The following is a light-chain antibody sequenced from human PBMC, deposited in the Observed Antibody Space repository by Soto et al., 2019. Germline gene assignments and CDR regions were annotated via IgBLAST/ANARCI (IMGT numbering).Light chain of an antibody. CDR3: SVWDNSLSCRV. J-gene: IGLJ3*02. CDR2: KTG. Sequence: QSVLTQPPSASGTPGQRVNISCSGGSSNIGLNYVYWYQQLPGTAPKLLIYKTGERPSGVPDRFSGSKSGTSASLAISGLRSEDEAEYYCSVWDNSLSCRVFGQGTKATVL. V-gene: IGLV1-47*01. CDR1: SSNIGLNY.